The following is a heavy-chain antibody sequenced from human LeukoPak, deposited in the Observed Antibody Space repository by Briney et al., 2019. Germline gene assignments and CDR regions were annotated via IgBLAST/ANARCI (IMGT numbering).Heavy chain of an antibody. CDR2: ININNGNT. V-gene: IGHV1-18*01. J-gene: IGHJ6*02. Sequence: GASGKVSCKASGYTFTSCGISWVRQAPGQGLGWMGWININNGNTEYAQNLQARVTMTTDTSTSTAYMELRSLRSDDTAVYYCARDALKWESGYDYYYGLDVWGQGTTVTVSS. CDR3: ARDALKWESGYDYYYGLDV. CDR1: GYTFTSCG. D-gene: IGHD1-26*01.